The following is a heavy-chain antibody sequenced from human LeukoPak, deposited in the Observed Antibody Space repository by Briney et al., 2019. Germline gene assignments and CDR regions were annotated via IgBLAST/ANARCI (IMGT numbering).Heavy chain of an antibody. V-gene: IGHV3-21*01. CDR3: ARDRDVDY. CDR2: ISSSSSYI. Sequence: GGSLRLSCAASGFTFSSYSMNWVRQAPGEGLEWVSSISSSSSYIYYADSVKGRFTTSRDKAKNSLYLQMKRLRAEDTAVYYSARDRDVDYWGQGTLVTVSS. J-gene: IGHJ4*02. CDR1: GFTFSSYS. D-gene: IGHD5-24*01.